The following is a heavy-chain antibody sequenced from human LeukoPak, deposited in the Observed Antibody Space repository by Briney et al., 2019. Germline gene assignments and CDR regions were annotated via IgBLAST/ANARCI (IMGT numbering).Heavy chain of an antibody. CDR2: FDPEDGET. CDR3: ATDPTTITIFGVVQNI. V-gene: IGHV1-24*01. Sequence: ASVKVSCKASGYTSTGYYMHWVRQAPGKGLEWMGGFDPEDGETIYAQKFQGRVTMTEDTSTDTAYMELSSLRSEDTAVYYCATDPTTITIFGVVQNIWGQGTLVTVSS. D-gene: IGHD3-3*01. J-gene: IGHJ4*02. CDR1: GYTSTGYY.